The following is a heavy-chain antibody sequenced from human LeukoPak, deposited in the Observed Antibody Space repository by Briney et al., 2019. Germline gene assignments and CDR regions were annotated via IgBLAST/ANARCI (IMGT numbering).Heavy chain of an antibody. V-gene: IGHV4-59*01. CDR1: GGSISRFY. J-gene: IGHJ4*02. D-gene: IGHD2-2*01. CDR3: ARGDIVVVPAAPSYYFDY. Sequence: SETLSLTCTVSGGSISRFYWSWIRQPPGKGLEWSGYIYYSGSTNYNPSLKSRVTISVDPSKNQFSLKLSSVTAADTAVYYCARGDIVVVPAAPSYYFDYWGQGTLVTVSS. CDR2: IYYSGST.